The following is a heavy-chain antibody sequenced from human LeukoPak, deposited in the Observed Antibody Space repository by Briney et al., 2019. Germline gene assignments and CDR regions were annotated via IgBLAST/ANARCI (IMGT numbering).Heavy chain of an antibody. CDR1: GYTFTSYG. D-gene: IGHD3-10*01. J-gene: IGHJ4*02. V-gene: IGHV1-69*05. CDR3: ARGRYGKLLWFGELLF. CDR2: IIPIFGTA. Sequence: ASVKVSCKASGYTFTSYGISWVRQAPGQGLEWMGGIIPIFGTANYAQKFRGRVAITTDESTSTAYMELSSLRSEDTAVYYCARGRYGKLLWFGELLFWGQGTLVTVSS.